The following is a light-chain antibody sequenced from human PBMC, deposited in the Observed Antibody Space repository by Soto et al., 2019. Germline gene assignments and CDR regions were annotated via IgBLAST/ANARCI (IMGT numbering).Light chain of an antibody. J-gene: IGLJ2*01. V-gene: IGLV2-8*01. Sequence: QSALTQPPSASGSPGQSVTISCTGTSSDVGGYNYVSWYQQHPGKAPKLMIYEVSNRPSGVPDRFSGSKSGNTASLTVSGLQDEAEADYYCSSYAGSNNFVFGGGTKLTVL. CDR1: SSDVGGYNY. CDR3: SSYAGSNNFV. CDR2: EVS.